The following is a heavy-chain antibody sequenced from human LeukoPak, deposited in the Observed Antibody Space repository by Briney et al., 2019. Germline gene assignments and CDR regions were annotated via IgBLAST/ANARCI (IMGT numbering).Heavy chain of an antibody. D-gene: IGHD3-22*01. V-gene: IGHV3-48*01. CDR2: ISSSSTI. CDR1: GFTFSSYS. Sequence: GSLRLSCAASGFTFSSYSMNWVRQAPGKGLEWVSYISSSSTIYYADSVKGRFTISRDNAKNSLYLQMNSLRAEDTAVYYCARELASTRYYYDSSGYSAFDYWGQGTLVTVSS. CDR3: ARELASTRYYYDSSGYSAFDY. J-gene: IGHJ4*02.